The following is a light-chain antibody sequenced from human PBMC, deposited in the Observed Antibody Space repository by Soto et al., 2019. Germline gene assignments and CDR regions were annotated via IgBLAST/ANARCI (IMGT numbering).Light chain of an antibody. J-gene: IGKJ4*01. CDR1: QTIGSN. Sequence: EMVMTQSPATLSVSPGERATLSCRASQTIGSNLAWYQQKPGQAPRLLNYGASTRVTGIPARFSGSGSGTEFTLTISSLQTEDFAVYYCRQYNNWPPVTFGGGTKVEIK. CDR3: RQYNNWPPVT. CDR2: GAS. V-gene: IGKV3-15*01.